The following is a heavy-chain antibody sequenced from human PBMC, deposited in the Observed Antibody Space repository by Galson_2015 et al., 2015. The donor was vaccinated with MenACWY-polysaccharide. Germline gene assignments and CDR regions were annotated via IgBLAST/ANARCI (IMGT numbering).Heavy chain of an antibody. Sequence: SLRLPCATSGFIFSNYWMSWVRLTPGKGLEWLGNIKNDGTAKNYVDSVKGRFTFSRDNTKNSLYLQMSSLREEDTAVYYCAKDRHWNSFDCWGQGTLVTVSS. CDR2: IKNDGTAK. D-gene: IGHD1/OR15-1a*01. J-gene: IGHJ4*02. V-gene: IGHV3-7*04. CDR1: GFIFSNYW. CDR3: AKDRHWNSFDC.